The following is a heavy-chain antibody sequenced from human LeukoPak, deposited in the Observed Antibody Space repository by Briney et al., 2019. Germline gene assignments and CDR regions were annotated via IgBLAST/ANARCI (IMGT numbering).Heavy chain of an antibody. V-gene: IGHV3-30*02. CDR2: IRYDGSNK. J-gene: IGHJ6*03. CDR3: AIVGYNPGYYYYYMDV. D-gene: IGHD5-24*01. CDR1: GFTFSSYG. Sequence: GGSLRLSCAASGFTFSSYGMHWVRQAPGKGLEWVAFIRYDGSNKYYADSVKGRFTISRDNSKNTLYLQMNSLRAEDTAVYYCAIVGYNPGYYYYYMDVWGKGITVTVSS.